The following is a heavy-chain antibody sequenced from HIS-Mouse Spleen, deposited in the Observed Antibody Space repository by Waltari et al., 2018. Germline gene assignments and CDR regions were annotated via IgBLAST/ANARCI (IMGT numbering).Heavy chain of an antibody. CDR1: GSTFTGYY. CDR2: INPNSGGT. CDR3: ARESSGTGTAFDI. D-gene: IGHD1-26*01. Sequence: QVQLVQSGAEVKKPGASVKVSCKASGSTFTGYYLPWVRQAPGQGLEWMGWINPNSGGTNYAQKFQGRVTMTRDTSISTAYMELSRLRSDDTAVYYCARESSGTGTAFDIWGQGTMVTVSS. J-gene: IGHJ3*02. V-gene: IGHV1-2*02.